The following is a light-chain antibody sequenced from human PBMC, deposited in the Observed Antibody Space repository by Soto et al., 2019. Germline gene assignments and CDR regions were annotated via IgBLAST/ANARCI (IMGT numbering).Light chain of an antibody. V-gene: IGKV1-39*01. CDR2: AAS. CDR1: QSISSY. J-gene: IGKJ3*01. Sequence: DIQMTQSPSSLSASVGDRVTITCRASQSISSYLNWYQQKPGKAPKLLIYAASSLQSGVPSRFSGSGSGTDFTLTISSLQPEDFATYYCQQSYSTLFTFGPGTKVDL. CDR3: QQSYSTLFT.